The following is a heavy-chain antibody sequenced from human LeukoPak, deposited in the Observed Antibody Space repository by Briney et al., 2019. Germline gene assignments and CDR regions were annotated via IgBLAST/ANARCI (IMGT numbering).Heavy chain of an antibody. J-gene: IGHJ4*02. CDR3: ARRGSTGRTGFDY. V-gene: IGHV4-28*01. Sequence: PSETLSLTCAVSVYSISSTHWWGLIRQPPGKGLEWIGNIYYSGTTYYNPSLKSRVTMSVDTSKNQFSLKLSSVTAVDTAVYYCARRGSTGRTGFDYWGQGTLVTVSS. D-gene: IGHD2-8*02. CDR1: VYSISSTHW. CDR2: IYYSGTT.